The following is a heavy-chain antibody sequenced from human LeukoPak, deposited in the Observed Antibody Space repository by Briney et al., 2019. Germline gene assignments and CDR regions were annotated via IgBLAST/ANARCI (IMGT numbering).Heavy chain of an antibody. CDR2: IWYDGSNK. J-gene: IGHJ4*02. CDR1: GFTFSSYG. Sequence: GGSLRLSCAASGFTFSSYGMHWVRQAPGKGLEWVAVIWYDGSNKYYADSVKGRFTISRDNSKNTLYLQMNSLRAEDTAVYYCARLSSSWYFDYWGQGTLVTVSS. V-gene: IGHV3-33*08. CDR3: ARLSSSWYFDY. D-gene: IGHD6-13*01.